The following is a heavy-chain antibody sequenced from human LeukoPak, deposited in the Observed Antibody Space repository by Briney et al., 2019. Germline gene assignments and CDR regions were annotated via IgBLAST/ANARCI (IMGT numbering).Heavy chain of an antibody. J-gene: IGHJ5*02. CDR3: ARDWDSSGWYPGWFDP. CDR1: GGTFSSYA. CDR2: IIPIFGTA. D-gene: IGHD6-19*01. V-gene: IGHV1-69*13. Sequence: SVKVSCKASGGTFSSYAISWVRQAPGQGLEWMGGIIPIFGTANYAQKFQGRVTITADESTSTAYMELRSLRSDDTAVYYCARDWDSSGWYPGWFDPWGQGTLVTVSS.